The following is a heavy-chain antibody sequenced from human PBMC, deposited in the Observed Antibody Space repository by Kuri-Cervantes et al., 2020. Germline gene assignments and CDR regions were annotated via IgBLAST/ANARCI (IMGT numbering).Heavy chain of an antibody. V-gene: IGHV1-46*01. CDR1: GYIFTGHY. Sequence: ASVKVSCKASGYIFTGHYLHWVRQAPGQGLEWMGIINPSGGSTSYAQKFQGRVTMTRDASTSTVYMELSSLRSEDTAVYYCARDQTDYGDPYYYYGMDVWGQGTTVTVSS. J-gene: IGHJ6*02. CDR3: ARDQTDYGDPYYYYGMDV. CDR2: INPSGGST. D-gene: IGHD4-17*01.